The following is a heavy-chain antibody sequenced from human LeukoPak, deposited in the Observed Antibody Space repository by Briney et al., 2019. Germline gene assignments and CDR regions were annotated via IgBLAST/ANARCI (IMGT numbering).Heavy chain of an antibody. CDR1: GFTFSSYS. CDR2: ISSSSSSYI. V-gene: IGHV3-21*01. D-gene: IGHD6-6*01. CDR3: ARGEALAAPVGDY. Sequence: PGGSLRPSCAASGFTFSSYSMNWVRQAPGKGLEWVSSISSSSSSYIYYADSVKGRFTISRDNAKNSLYLQMNSLRAEDTAVYYCARGEALAAPVGDYWGQGTLVTVSS. J-gene: IGHJ4*02.